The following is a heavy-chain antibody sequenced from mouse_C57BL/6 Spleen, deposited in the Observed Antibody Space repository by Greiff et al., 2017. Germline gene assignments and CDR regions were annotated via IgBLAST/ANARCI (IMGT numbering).Heavy chain of an antibody. CDR3: ARSAYYSKGYFDY. J-gene: IGHJ2*01. CDR1: GYAFSSYW. CDR2: IYPGDGDT. Sequence: QVQLKQSGAELVKPGASVKISCKASGYAFSSYWMNWVKQRPGKGLEWIGQIYPGDGDTNYNGKFKGKATLTADKSTSTAYMQLSSLTSEDSAVYCCARSAYYSKGYFDYWGQGTTLTVSS. V-gene: IGHV1-80*01. D-gene: IGHD2-5*01.